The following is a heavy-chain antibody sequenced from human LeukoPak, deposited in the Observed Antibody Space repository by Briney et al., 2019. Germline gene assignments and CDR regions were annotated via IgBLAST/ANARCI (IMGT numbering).Heavy chain of an antibody. CDR3: ARVILPGYCSGGSCFPIYHFDY. V-gene: IGHV4-34*01. CDR2: INHSGST. J-gene: IGHJ4*02. CDR1: GGSFSGYY. Sequence: SETLSLTCAVYGGSFSGYYWSWIRQPPGKGLEWIGEINHSGSTNYNPSLKSRVTISVDTSKNQFSLKLSSVTAADTAVYYCARVILPGYCSGGSCFPIYHFDYWGQGTLVTVSS. D-gene: IGHD2-15*01.